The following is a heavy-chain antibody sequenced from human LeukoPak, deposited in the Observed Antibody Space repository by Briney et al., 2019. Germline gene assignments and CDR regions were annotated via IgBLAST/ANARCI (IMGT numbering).Heavy chain of an antibody. CDR2: ISGSGDST. CDR1: GFTFSSYA. D-gene: IGHD6-6*01. V-gene: IGHV3-23*01. J-gene: IGHJ3*02. CDR3: AKAIGKSIAAPFDI. Sequence: GGSLRLSCAASGFTFSSYAMSWVRQAPGKGLEWVSTISGSGDSTYYADSVKGRFTISRDNSKNTLYLQMNSLRAEDTAVYYCAKAIGKSIAAPFDIWGQGTMVTVSS.